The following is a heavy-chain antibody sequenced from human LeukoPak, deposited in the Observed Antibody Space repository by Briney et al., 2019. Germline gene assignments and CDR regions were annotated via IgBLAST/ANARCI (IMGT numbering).Heavy chain of an antibody. V-gene: IGHV1-3*01. D-gene: IGHD6-6*01. Sequence: ASVKVSCKASGYTFTSYAMHWVRQAPGQRLEWMGWINAGNGNTKYSQKFQGRVTITRDTSTSTAYMELRSLRSDDTAVYYCARDSSSSPYFDYWGQGTLVTVSS. J-gene: IGHJ4*02. CDR1: GYTFTSYA. CDR3: ARDSSSSPYFDY. CDR2: INAGNGNT.